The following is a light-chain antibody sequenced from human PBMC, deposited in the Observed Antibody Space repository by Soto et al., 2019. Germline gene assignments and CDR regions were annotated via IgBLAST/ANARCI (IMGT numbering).Light chain of an antibody. Sequence: QSVLTQPPSVFGAPGQRVTIPCTGSSSNIGAGYDVHWYQQVPGAPPKLIIYDNVNRPSGVTDRFSGSRSGTSASLAITGLRAEDEATYHCLSYDCSLSISVFGGGTKLTVL. J-gene: IGLJ2*01. CDR3: LSYDCSLSISV. V-gene: IGLV1-40*01. CDR1: SSNIGAGYD. CDR2: DNV.